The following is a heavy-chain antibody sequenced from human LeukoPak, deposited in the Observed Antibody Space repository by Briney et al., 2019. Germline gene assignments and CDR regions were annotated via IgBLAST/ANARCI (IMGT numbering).Heavy chain of an antibody. Sequence: GGSLRLSCEGSGFTFSDYYMSWIRQAPGKGLEWVSYMSSSSLYTNYADSVKGRFTISRENAKNSLYLQMNSLRAEDTAVYCCARDSVGGPHYFDYWGQGTLVTVSS. J-gene: IGHJ4*02. CDR1: GFTFSDYY. CDR2: MSSSSLYT. D-gene: IGHD2-15*01. V-gene: IGHV3-11*06. CDR3: ARDSVGGPHYFDY.